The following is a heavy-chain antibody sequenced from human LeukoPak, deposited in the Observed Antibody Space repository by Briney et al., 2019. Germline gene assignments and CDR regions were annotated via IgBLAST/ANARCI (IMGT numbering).Heavy chain of an antibody. CDR2: LYSGGST. CDR1: GFTVSSNY. V-gene: IGHV3-66*01. CDR3: ARDFHYGAFDM. J-gene: IGHJ3*02. D-gene: IGHD3-16*01. Sequence: PGGSLRLSCAASGFTVSSNYMSWVCQAPGKGLEWVSVLYSGGSTYYADSVKGRFTISRDNLKNTLYLQMDSLRAEDTAVYYCARDFHYGAFDMWGQGTMVTVSS.